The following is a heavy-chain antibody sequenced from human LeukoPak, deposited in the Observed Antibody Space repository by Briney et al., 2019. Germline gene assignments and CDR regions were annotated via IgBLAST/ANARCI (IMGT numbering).Heavy chain of an antibody. CDR2: IYNSGTT. CDR3: AREIGAREGSNV. Sequence: PSETLSLTCTVSGGSISRGSYYWGWIRQPPGKGLEWIGSIYNSGTTHYNPSLKSRVTISVDTSGNQFSLKLSSVTAADTAVYYCAREIGAREGSNVWGQGTLVTVSS. J-gene: IGHJ4*02. D-gene: IGHD5-24*01. V-gene: IGHV4-39*02. CDR1: GGSISRGSYY.